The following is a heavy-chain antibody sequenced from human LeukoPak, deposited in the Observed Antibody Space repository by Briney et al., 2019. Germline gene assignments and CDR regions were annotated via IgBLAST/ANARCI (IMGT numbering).Heavy chain of an antibody. J-gene: IGHJ5*02. V-gene: IGHV4-59*01. CDR3: ARARPAEHLDYDGNWFDP. CDR2: IYYSGST. CDR1: GVSISSYY. Sequence: SETLSLTCTVSGVSISSYYWSWIRQPPGKGLEWIGYIYYSGSTNYNPSLKSRVTISVDTSKNQFSLKLSTVTAADTAVYYCARARPAEHLDYDGNWFDPWGQGTLVTVSS. D-gene: IGHD4-17*01.